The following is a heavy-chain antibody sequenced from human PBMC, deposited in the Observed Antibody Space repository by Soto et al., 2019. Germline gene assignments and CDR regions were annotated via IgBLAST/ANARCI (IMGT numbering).Heavy chain of an antibody. CDR3: PKDRRPNYCYGMDV. CDR2: ISFDGSNK. CDR1: GFTFSSYG. J-gene: IGHJ6*02. Sequence: QVQLVESGGGVVQPGRSLRLSCAASGFTFSSYGMHWVRQAPGKGLEWVAVISFDGSNKYYADSVKGRFTISRDNSKNTLYLQMNSLRAEDTAVYYCPKDRRPNYCYGMDVWGLGTTVTVSS. D-gene: IGHD6-25*01. V-gene: IGHV3-30*18.